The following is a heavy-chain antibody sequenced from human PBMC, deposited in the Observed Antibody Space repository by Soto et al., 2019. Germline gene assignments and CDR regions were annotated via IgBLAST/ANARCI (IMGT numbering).Heavy chain of an antibody. D-gene: IGHD3-22*01. V-gene: IGHV3-48*03. CDR1: GFTFSSYE. J-gene: IGHJ4*02. CDR3: ARGFYDSSAYYPGS. CDR2: INSGGSTI. Sequence: EVQLVESGGGLVQPGGSLRLSCAASGFTFSSYEMNWVRQAPGKGLEWVSYINSGGSTIYYADSVKGRFTISRDNTKNSLYLQMNSLRAEDTAVYYCARGFYDSSAYYPGSWGQGTLXAVS.